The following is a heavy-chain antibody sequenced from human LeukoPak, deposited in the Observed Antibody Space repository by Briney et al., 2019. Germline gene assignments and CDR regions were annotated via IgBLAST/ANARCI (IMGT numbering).Heavy chain of an antibody. V-gene: IGHV4-38-2*01. CDR2: ISHSGNT. CDR1: GFSISSGEY. Sequence: SETLSLTCAVSGFSISSGEYWGWIRQPPGKWLEWIGSISHSGNTYYNPSLESRATISADTSKDQFSLKLSFVTAAETAVYYCASASYGYEGFDYWGQGTLVTVSS. D-gene: IGHD5-18*01. J-gene: IGHJ4*02. CDR3: ASASYGYEGFDY.